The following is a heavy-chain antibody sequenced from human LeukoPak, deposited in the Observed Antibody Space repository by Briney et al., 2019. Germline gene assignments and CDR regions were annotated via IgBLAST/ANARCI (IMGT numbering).Heavy chain of an antibody. Sequence: GRSLRLSCAASGFTFSSYGMHWVRQAPGKGLEWVAVISYDGSNKYYADSVKGRFTISRDNSKNSLYLQMNSLRAEDTAVYYCARFWFTMIVAEGYFDYWGQGTLVTVSS. D-gene: IGHD3-22*01. V-gene: IGHV3-30*03. CDR1: GFTFSSYG. J-gene: IGHJ4*02. CDR3: ARFWFTMIVAEGYFDY. CDR2: ISYDGSNK.